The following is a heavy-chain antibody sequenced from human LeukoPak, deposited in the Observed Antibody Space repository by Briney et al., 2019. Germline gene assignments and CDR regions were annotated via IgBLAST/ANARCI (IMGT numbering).Heavy chain of an antibody. J-gene: IGHJ4*02. CDR2: INSDGSST. D-gene: IGHD5-18*01. CDR3: ARNPVDTANDY. Sequence: GGSLRLSCAASGFTFSSYWMHWVRQAPGKGLVWVSRINSDGSSTSYADSVKGRFTISRDNAKNTLYLQMNSLRAEDTAVYYCARNPVDTANDYWGQGTLVTVSS. V-gene: IGHV3-74*01. CDR1: GFTFSSYW.